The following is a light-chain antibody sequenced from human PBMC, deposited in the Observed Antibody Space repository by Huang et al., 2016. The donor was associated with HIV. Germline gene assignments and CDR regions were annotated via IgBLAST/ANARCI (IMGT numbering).Light chain of an antibody. CDR3: QQYDNLYI. CDR2: DSS. J-gene: IGKJ1*01. V-gene: IGKV1-33*01. Sequence: DIQMTQSPSSLSVSVGDRVTITCQASQDIRKYLNWYQQKPGRAPKLLIYDSSNLEGGVPSRFSGSGSGTNFTFTISSLHPEDIATYYCQQYDNLYIFGQGTKVEIK. CDR1: QDIRKY.